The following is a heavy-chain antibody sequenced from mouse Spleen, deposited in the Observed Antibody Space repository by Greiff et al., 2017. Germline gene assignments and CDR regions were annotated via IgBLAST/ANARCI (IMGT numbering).Heavy chain of an antibody. Sequence: VKLVESGAELVKPGASVKMSCKASGYTFTSYWITWVKQRPGQGLEWIGDIYPGSGSTNYNEKFKSKATLTVDTSSSTAYMQLSSLTSEDSAVYYCARRGTTVGDYWGQGTSVTVSS. CDR3: ARRGTTVGDY. D-gene: IGHD1-1*01. CDR1: GYTFTSYW. CDR2: IYPGSGST. V-gene: IGHV1-55*01. J-gene: IGHJ4*01.